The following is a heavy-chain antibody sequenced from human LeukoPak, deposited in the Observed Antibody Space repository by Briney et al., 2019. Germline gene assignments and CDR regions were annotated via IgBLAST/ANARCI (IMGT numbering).Heavy chain of an antibody. J-gene: IGHJ4*02. CDR2: IYTSGST. CDR3: ASAPYSSSWYYFDY. D-gene: IGHD6-13*01. Sequence: SETLSLTCTVSGGSLSTYYWSWIRQPAGKGLEWIGRIYTSGSTNYNPSLKSRVTMSLDTSKNQFSLKLSSVTAADTAVYYCASAPYSSSWYYFDYWGQGTLVTVSS. CDR1: GGSLSTYY. V-gene: IGHV4-4*07.